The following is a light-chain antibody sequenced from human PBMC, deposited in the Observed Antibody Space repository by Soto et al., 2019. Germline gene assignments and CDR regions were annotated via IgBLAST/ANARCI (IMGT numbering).Light chain of an antibody. V-gene: IGKV1-27*01. CDR1: QGIANY. CDR3: QKFESAPWA. Sequence: DIQMTQSPSSLSASVGDRVTITCRASQGIANYSAWYQQKPGEAPKLLIYAASTLHSGVPSRFSGSGSGTDFTLTISSLQPEDVATYYCQKFESAPWAFGPGTKVDIK. CDR2: AAS. J-gene: IGKJ3*01.